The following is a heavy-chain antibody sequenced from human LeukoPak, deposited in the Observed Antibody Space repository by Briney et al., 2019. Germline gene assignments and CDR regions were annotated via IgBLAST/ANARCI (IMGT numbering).Heavy chain of an antibody. V-gene: IGHV3-23*01. D-gene: IGHD3-22*01. Sequence: PGGSLRLSCAASGFTFRSYALSWVRQAPGKGLEWVSGITGSGRDTYYADSVKGRFTISRDNSKNTLYLQMNSLRAEDTAVYYCAKDFYYDTSGYYDLWGQGTLVTVSS. CDR2: ITGSGRDT. CDR1: GFTFRSYA. J-gene: IGHJ4*02. CDR3: AKDFYYDTSGYYDL.